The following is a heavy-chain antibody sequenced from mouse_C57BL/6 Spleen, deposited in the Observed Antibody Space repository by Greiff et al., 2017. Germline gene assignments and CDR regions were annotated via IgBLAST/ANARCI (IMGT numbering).Heavy chain of an antibody. J-gene: IGHJ1*03. V-gene: IGHV3-6*01. CDR2: LSYDGSN. CDR3: AREGITTVFNWYFDV. Sequence: EVQLQQSGPGLVKPSQSLSLTCSVTGYSITSGYYWNWIRQFPGNKLEWMGYLSYDGSNNYNPSLKNRISITRDTSNSQFFLKLNSVTTEDTATYYCAREGITTVFNWYFDVWGTGTTVTVSS. D-gene: IGHD1-1*01. CDR1: GYSITSGYY.